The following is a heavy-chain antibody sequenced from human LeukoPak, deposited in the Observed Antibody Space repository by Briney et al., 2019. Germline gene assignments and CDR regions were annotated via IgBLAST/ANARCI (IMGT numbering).Heavy chain of an antibody. Sequence: SETLSLTCAVSGYSIGSGYYWGWIRQPPGKGLEWIGSIYHSGSTYYNPSLKSRVTISVDTSKNQFSLKLSSVTAADTAVYYCARHSIPPYSSGWFDYWGQGTLVTVSS. D-gene: IGHD6-19*01. CDR1: GYSIGSGYY. V-gene: IGHV4-38-2*01. CDR2: IYHSGST. CDR3: ARHSIPPYSSGWFDY. J-gene: IGHJ4*02.